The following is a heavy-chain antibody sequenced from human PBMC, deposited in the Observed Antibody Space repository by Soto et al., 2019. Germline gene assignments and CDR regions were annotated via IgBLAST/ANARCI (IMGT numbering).Heavy chain of an antibody. V-gene: IGHV3-48*01. J-gene: IGHJ4*02. D-gene: IGHD6-6*01. Sequence: PGGSLRLSCAASGFILSSYHMNWVRQAPGKGLEWVSYISTSGSAIYYADSVKGRFTISRDNAKNSLYLQMNSLRAEDTAVYYCVRRSIEGHNVPLDYWGQGMLDTVSS. CDR2: ISTSGSAI. CDR1: GFILSSYH. CDR3: VRRSIEGHNVPLDY.